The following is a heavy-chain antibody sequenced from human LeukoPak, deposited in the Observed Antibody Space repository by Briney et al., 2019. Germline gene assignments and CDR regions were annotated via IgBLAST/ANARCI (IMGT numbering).Heavy chain of an antibody. CDR1: GFTFSSYY. Sequence: PGGSLRLSCAASGFTFSSYYMNWVRQAPGRGLEWVSSISSTSSYIYYADSVKGRFTISRDNADNSLYLQMNSLRAEDTAVYYCARSGKIAAAGRGDYWGQGTLVTVSS. CDR2: ISSTSSYI. J-gene: IGHJ4*02. V-gene: IGHV3-21*01. D-gene: IGHD6-13*01. CDR3: ARSGKIAAAGRGDY.